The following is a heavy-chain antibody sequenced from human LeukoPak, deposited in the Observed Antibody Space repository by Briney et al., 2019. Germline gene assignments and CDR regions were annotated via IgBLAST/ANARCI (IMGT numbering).Heavy chain of an antibody. J-gene: IGHJ4*02. Sequence: PSETLSLTCTVSGGSISSYYWNWIRQPPGKGLEWIGYIYYSGSTNYNPSLKSRVTISVDTSKNQFSLKLSSVTAADTAVYYCARHPQGYFDYWGQGTLVTVSS. CDR2: IYYSGST. V-gene: IGHV4-59*08. CDR1: GGSISSYY. CDR3: ARHPQGYFDY.